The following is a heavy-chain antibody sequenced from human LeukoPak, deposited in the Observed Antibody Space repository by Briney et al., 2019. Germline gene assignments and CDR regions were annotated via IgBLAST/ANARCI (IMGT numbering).Heavy chain of an antibody. J-gene: IGHJ5*02. CDR3: ARHRPEWLLLTGNWFDP. D-gene: IGHD3-22*01. Sequence: PSETLSLTCAVYGGSFSGYYWSWIRQPPGKGLEWIGEINDSGSTNYNPSLKSRVTISVDTSKNQFSLKLSSVTAADTAVYYCARHRPEWLLLTGNWFDPWGQGTLVTVSS. CDR1: GGSFSGYY. CDR2: INDSGST. V-gene: IGHV4-34*01.